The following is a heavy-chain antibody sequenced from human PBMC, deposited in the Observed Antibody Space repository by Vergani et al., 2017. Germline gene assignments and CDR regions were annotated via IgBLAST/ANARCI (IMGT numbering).Heavy chain of an antibody. CDR3: AKVQGIAVAGTHRNWYFDL. J-gene: IGHJ2*01. D-gene: IGHD6-19*01. Sequence: EVQLVESGGGLVQPGRSLRLSCAASGFTFDDYAMHWVRQAPGKGLEWVSGISCNSGSIGYADSVKGRFTISRDNAKNSLYLQMNSLRAEDTAVYYCAKVQGIAVAGTHRNWYFDLWGRGTLVTVSS. CDR2: ISCNSGSI. CDR1: GFTFDDYA. V-gene: IGHV3-9*01.